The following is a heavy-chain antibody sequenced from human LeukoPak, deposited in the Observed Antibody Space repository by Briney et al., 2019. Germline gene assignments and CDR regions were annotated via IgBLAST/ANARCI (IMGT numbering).Heavy chain of an antibody. V-gene: IGHV4-34*01. CDR3: ARVTTVGSYDY. D-gene: IGHD4-23*01. CDR2: INHSGST. J-gene: IGHJ4*02. CDR1: GGSFSGYY. Sequence: SETLSLTCAVYGGSFSGYYWSWIRQPPGKGLEWIGEINHSGSTNYNPSLKSRVTISVDTSKNQFSLKLSSVTAADTAVYYCARVTTVGSYDYWGQGTLVTVSS.